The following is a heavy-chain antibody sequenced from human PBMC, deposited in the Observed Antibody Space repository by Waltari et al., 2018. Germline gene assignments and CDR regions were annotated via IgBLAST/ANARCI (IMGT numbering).Heavy chain of an antibody. V-gene: IGHV3-53*01. CDR3: ASSIAAAGSRVSKYYYGMDV. J-gene: IGHJ6*02. Sequence: EAKQVESGGGLIQPGGSLGLSCAASGFLVGTEYVGLVRTAPGNGLDWVSGLYSGGSTYNAESVKGRVSICRDKSMNALLLQMNRLSAEDTAVYYCASSIAAAGSRVSKYYYGMDVWGQGTTVTVSS. D-gene: IGHD6-13*01. CDR2: LYSGGST. CDR1: GFLVGTEY.